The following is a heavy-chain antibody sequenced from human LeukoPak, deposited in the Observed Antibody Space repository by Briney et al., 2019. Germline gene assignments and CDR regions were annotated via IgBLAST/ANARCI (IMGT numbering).Heavy chain of an antibody. V-gene: IGHV4-59*01. D-gene: IGHD3-9*01. Sequence: EPSETLSLTCTVSGGSISSYYWSWIRQPPGKGLEWIGYIYYSGSTNYNPSLKSRVTISVDTSKNQFSLKLSSVTAADTAVYYCARDFQYDILTGSAFDIWGQGTMVTVSS. J-gene: IGHJ3*02. CDR3: ARDFQYDILTGSAFDI. CDR1: GGSISSYY. CDR2: IYYSGST.